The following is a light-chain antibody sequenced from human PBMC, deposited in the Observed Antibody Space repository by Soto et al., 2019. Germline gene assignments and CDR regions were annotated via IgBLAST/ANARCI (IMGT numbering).Light chain of an antibody. J-gene: IGKJ4*01. CDR3: QQRTSVLT. CDR1: QSVGTS. Sequence: EIVLTQSPATLSFSPGERATLSCRASQSVGTSLAWYQEKPGQTPRLLIYDASKRAAGIPARFSVSGSGTDFTLTISSLAPEDFAVYYCQQRTSVLTFGGGTRVEVK. V-gene: IGKV3-11*01. CDR2: DAS.